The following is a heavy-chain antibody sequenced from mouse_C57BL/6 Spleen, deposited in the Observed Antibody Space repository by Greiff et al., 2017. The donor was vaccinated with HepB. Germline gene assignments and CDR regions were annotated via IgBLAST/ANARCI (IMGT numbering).Heavy chain of an antibody. J-gene: IGHJ2*01. CDR3: ARWDYYGSSTFDY. V-gene: IGHV1-18*01. CDR1: GYTFTDYN. D-gene: IGHD1-1*01. Sequence: VQLQQSGPELVKPGASVKIPCKASGYTFTDYNMDWVKQSHGKSLEWIGDINPNNGGTIYNQKFKGKATLTVDKSSSTAYMELRSLTSEDTAVYYCARWDYYGSSTFDYWGQGTTLTVSS. CDR2: INPNNGGT.